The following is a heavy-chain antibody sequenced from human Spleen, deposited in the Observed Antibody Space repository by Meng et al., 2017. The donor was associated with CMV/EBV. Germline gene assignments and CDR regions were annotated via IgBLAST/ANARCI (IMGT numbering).Heavy chain of an antibody. D-gene: IGHD3-3*01. CDR2: ISSSSSYI. V-gene: IGHV3-21*01. CDR1: GFTFSSYS. CDR3: ARAVANYYDFWSGYPLDLGGYYYYYGMDV. Sequence: GESLKISCAASGFTFSSYSMNWVRQAPGKGLEWVSSISSSSSYIYYADSVKGRFTISRDNAKNSLYLQMNSLRAEDTAVYYCARAVANYYDFWSGYPLDLGGYYYYYGMDVWGQGTTVTVSS. J-gene: IGHJ6*02.